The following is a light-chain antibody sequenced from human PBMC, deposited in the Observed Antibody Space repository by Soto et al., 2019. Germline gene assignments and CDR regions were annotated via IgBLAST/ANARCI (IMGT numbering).Light chain of an antibody. CDR2: DAS. Sequence: DIQMTQSPTTLSASIGDRVTITCRASESIRTWLAWYQHKPGKAPKFLIYDASTLQSGVPSRFSGSGSGTDFTLTISSLQPEDFATYYCKQSKSFPLTFGGGTKVDIK. J-gene: IGKJ4*01. CDR3: KQSKSFPLT. CDR1: ESIRTW. V-gene: IGKV1-5*01.